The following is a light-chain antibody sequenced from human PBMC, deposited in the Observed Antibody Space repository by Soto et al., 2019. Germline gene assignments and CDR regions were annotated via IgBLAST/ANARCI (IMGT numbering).Light chain of an antibody. J-gene: IGLJ2*01. CDR3: ASWDDSLNGVV. CDR1: RSNIGRNT. Sequence: QSVVTQPPSASGTPGQRVTIACSGSRSNIGRNTVHWYQQLPGTTPKLLIYSNDQRPSGAPDRFSGSKSGSSASRAISGFQSEDEADYYCASWDDSLNGVVFGGGTKLTVL. V-gene: IGLV1-44*01. CDR2: SND.